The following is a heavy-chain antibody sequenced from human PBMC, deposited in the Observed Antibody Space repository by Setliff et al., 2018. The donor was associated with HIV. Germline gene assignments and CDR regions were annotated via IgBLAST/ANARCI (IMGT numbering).Heavy chain of an antibody. V-gene: IGHV1-46*03. J-gene: IGHJ4*02. Sequence: SVKVSCKASGYTFTTSYIHWVRQAPGQGLEWMGIINPDVGHTIYAQKFQGRVTMTRDTSTTTAYMELSSLRSEDTALYYCARASPAPRAYGSGSYLAWWGLGTLVTVSS. D-gene: IGHD3-10*01. CDR3: ARASPAPRAYGSGSYLAW. CDR1: GYTFTTSY. CDR2: INPDVGHT.